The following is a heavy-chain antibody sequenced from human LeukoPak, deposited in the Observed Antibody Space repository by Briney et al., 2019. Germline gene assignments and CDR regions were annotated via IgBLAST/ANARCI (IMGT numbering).Heavy chain of an antibody. CDR1: GYTFTSYA. Sequence: ASVKVSCKASGYTFTSYAMHWVRQAPGQRLEWMGWINAGNGNTKYSQKFQGRVTITRDTSASTAYMELSSLRSEDTAVYYCATQLELRYYYYGMDVWGQGTTVTVSS. CDR2: INAGNGNT. D-gene: IGHD1-1*01. J-gene: IGHJ6*02. CDR3: ATQLELRYYYYGMDV. V-gene: IGHV1-3*01.